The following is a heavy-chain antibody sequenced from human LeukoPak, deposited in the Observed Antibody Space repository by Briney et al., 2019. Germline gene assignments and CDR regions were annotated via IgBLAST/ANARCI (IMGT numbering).Heavy chain of an antibody. Sequence: PGGSLRLSCAASGFTFSSYEMNWVRQAPGKGLEWVSYISSSGSTIYYADSVKGRFTISRDNAKNSLYLQMNSLRAEDTAVYYCASHPYYYDSSGYGHWGQGTLVTVSS. CDR2: ISSSGSTI. D-gene: IGHD3-22*01. J-gene: IGHJ4*02. CDR1: GFTFSSYE. V-gene: IGHV3-48*03. CDR3: ASHPYYYDSSGYGH.